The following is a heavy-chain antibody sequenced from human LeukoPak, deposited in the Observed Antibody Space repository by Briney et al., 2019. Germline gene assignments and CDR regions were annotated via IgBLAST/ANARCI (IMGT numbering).Heavy chain of an antibody. CDR1: GFTFDDYA. CDR2: ISWDGGST. CDR3: AKGTYYDILTGYYDWVFDY. Sequence: GGSLRLSCAASGFTFDDYAMHWVRQAPGKGLEWVSLISWDGGSTYYADSVKGRFTISRDNSKNSLYLQMNSLRAEDTALCYCAKGTYYDILTGYYDWVFDYWGQGTLVTVSS. V-gene: IGHV3-43D*04. D-gene: IGHD3-9*01. J-gene: IGHJ4*02.